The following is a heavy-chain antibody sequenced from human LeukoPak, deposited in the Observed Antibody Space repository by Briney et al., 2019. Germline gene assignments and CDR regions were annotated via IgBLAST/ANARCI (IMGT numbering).Heavy chain of an antibody. CDR1: GYTFTGYY. V-gene: IGHV1-2*02. CDR3: ARFYCSGGSCYAEGGFDY. Sequence: ASVKVSCKASGYTFTGYYMHWVRQAPGQGLEWMGWINPNSGGTNYAQKFQGRVTMTRDTSISTAYMELSRLRSDDTAVYYCARFYCSGGSCYAEGGFDYWGQGTLVTVSS. J-gene: IGHJ4*02. D-gene: IGHD2-15*01. CDR2: INPNSGGT.